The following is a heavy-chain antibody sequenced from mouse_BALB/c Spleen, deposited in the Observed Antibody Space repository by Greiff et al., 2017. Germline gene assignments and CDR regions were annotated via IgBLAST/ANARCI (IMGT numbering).Heavy chain of an antibody. CDR3: ARRGGGYYGFYAMDY. D-gene: IGHD1-2*01. CDR2: INPSSGYT. Sequence: QVQLQQSAAELARPGASVKMSCKASGYTFTSYTMHWVKQRPGQGLEWIGYINPSSGYTEYNQKFKDKTTLTADKSSSTAYMQLSSLTSEDSAVYYCARRGGGYYGFYAMDYWGQGTSVTVSS. V-gene: IGHV1-4*02. CDR1: GYTFTSYT. J-gene: IGHJ4*01.